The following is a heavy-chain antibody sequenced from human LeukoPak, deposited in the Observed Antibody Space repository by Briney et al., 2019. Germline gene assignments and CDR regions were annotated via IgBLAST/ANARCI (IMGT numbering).Heavy chain of an antibody. CDR2: IKQDGSEK. V-gene: IGHV3-7*01. CDR3: ARDKAGVYYYYYMDV. J-gene: IGHJ6*03. D-gene: IGHD3-10*01. Sequence: GGFLRLSCAASGFTFSSYWMSWFRQAPGKGLEWVANIKQDGSEKYYVDSVKGRLTISRDNAKNSLYLQMNSLRAEDTAVYYCARDKAGVYYYYYMDVWGKGTTVTVSS. CDR1: GFTFSSYW.